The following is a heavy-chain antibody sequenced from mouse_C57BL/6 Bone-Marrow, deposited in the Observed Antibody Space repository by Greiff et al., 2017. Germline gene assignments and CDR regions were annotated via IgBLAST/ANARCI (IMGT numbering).Heavy chain of an antibody. CDR3: ASGAPIYYYGSSYKNFDY. V-gene: IGHV1-53*01. CDR1: GYTFTSYW. Sequence: QVQLQQPGTELVKPGASVKLSCKASGYTFTSYWMHWVKQRPGQGLEWIGNINPSNGGTNYNEKFKSKATLTVDKSSSTAYMQLSSLTSEDSAVYYCASGAPIYYYGSSYKNFDYWGQGTTLTVSS. J-gene: IGHJ2*01. D-gene: IGHD1-1*01. CDR2: INPSNGGT.